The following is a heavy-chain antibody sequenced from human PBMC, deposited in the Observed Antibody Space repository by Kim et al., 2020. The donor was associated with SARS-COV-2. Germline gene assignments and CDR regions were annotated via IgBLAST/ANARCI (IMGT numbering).Heavy chain of an antibody. J-gene: IGHJ6*02. Sequence: VAYVKGRFTISRDNAKNALYLQMNSLRAEDTAVYYCARDMATGYYYYGMDVWGQGTTVTVSS. CDR3: ARDMATGYYYYGMDV. V-gene: IGHV3-7*01. D-gene: IGHD5-12*01.